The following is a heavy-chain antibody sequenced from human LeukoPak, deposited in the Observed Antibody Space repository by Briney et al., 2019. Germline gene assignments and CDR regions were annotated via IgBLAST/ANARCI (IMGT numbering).Heavy chain of an antibody. CDR2: IYHSGST. CDR3: ARGDRWLQRFDY. D-gene: IGHD5-24*01. V-gene: IGHV4-38-2*02. CDR1: GYSISSGYY. J-gene: IGHJ4*02. Sequence: PSETLSLTCTVSGYSISSGYYWGWIRQPPGKGLEWIGSIYHSGSTYYNPSLKSRVTISVDTSKNQFSLKLSSVTAADTAVYYCARGDRWLQRFDYWGQGTLVTVSS.